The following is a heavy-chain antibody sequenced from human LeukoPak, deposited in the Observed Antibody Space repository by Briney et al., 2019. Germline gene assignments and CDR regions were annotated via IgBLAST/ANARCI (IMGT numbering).Heavy chain of an antibody. D-gene: IGHD6-13*01. CDR2: ISSSSSTK. CDR3: ARVDSSSWYYFDY. J-gene: IGHJ4*03. V-gene: IGHV3-48*01. Sequence: PGGSLRLSCEASGFTFSSYSMNWVRQAPGKGLEWVSYISSSSSTKKYVDSVKGRFTISRDNAKNSLYLQMNSLRAEDTAVYYCARVDSSSWYYFDYWGKGTTVTISS. CDR1: GFTFSSYS.